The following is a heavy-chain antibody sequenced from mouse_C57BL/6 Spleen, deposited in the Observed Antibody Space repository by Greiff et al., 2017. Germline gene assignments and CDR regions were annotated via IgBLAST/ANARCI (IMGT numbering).Heavy chain of an antibody. V-gene: IGHV1-26*01. CDR2: INPNNGGT. CDR1: GYTFTDYY. D-gene: IGHD2-1*01. Sequence: EVQLQQSGPELVKPGASVKISCTASGYTFTDYYMNWVKQSHGKSLEWIGDINPNNGGTSYNQKFKGKATLTVDKSSSTAYMELRSLTSADSAVYYCARPLYYGEGYFDVWGTGTTVTVSS. CDR3: ARPLYYGEGYFDV. J-gene: IGHJ1*03.